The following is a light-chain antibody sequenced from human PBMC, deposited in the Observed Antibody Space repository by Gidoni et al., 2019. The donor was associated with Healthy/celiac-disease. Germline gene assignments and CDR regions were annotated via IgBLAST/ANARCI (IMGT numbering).Light chain of an antibody. J-gene: IGLJ3*02. CDR3: QTWGTGIRV. CDR1: SGQSSYA. CDR2: LNSDGSH. Sequence: QLVLTQSPSASASLGASVKLTCTLSSGQSSYAIAWHQQQPETGPRYLMKLNSDGSHSKGDGTPDRFSGSSSGAGRYLTISSLQSEDEADYYCQTWGTGIRVFGGGTKLTVL. V-gene: IGLV4-69*01.